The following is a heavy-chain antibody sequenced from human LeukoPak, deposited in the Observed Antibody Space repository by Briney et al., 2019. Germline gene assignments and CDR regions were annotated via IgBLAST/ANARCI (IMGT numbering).Heavy chain of an antibody. D-gene: IGHD1-1*01. Sequence: GGSLRLSCAASGFTFSSYSMNWVRQAPGEGLEWVSSISSSSSYIYYADSVKGRFTISRDNAKNSLYLQMNSLRAEDTAVYYCATNSGKRFDYWGQGTLVTVSS. J-gene: IGHJ4*02. CDR1: GFTFSSYS. CDR2: ISSSSSYI. V-gene: IGHV3-21*01. CDR3: ATNSGKRFDY.